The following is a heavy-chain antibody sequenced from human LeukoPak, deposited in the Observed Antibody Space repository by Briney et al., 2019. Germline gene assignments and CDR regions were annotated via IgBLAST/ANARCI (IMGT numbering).Heavy chain of an antibody. Sequence: QTGGSLRLSCAASGFTFSSYRMSWVRQAPGKGLEWVANIKQDGSEKYYVDSMKGRLTISRDNAKNSLYLQMNSLRAEDTAIYYCARDRTWYSDWGQGTLVTVSS. CDR1: GFTFSSYR. J-gene: IGHJ4*02. V-gene: IGHV3-7*01. D-gene: IGHD2-15*01. CDR3: ARDRTWYSD. CDR2: IKQDGSEK.